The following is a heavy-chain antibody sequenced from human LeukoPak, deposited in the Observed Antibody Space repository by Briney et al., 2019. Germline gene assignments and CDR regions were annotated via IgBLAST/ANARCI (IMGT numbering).Heavy chain of an antibody. V-gene: IGHV4-4*08. D-gene: IGHD1-26*01. CDR1: GGSISSYY. J-gene: IGHJ4*02. Sequence: PSETLSLTCTVSGGSISSYYRSWIRQPPGKGLEWIGYIYTSGSTNYNPSLRSRVTMSVDTSKNQFSLKLSSVTAADTAVYYCARDSGSQNYWGQGTLVTVSS. CDR2: IYTSGST. CDR3: ARDSGSQNY.